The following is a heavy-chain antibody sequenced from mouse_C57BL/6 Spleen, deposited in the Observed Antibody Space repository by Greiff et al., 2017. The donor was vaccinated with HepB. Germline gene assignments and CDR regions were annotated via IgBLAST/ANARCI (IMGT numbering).Heavy chain of an antibody. CDR3: AKGDGHLDV. J-gene: IGHJ1*03. CDR2: IYPGSGNT. D-gene: IGHD2-3*01. CDR1: GYTFTDYY. Sequence: QVQLQQSGAELVRPGASVKLSCKASGYTFTDYYINWVKQRPGQGLEWIARIYPGSGNTYYNEKFKGKATLTAEKSSSTAYMQLSSLTSEASAVYFCAKGDGHLDVWGTGTTVTVSS. V-gene: IGHV1-76*01.